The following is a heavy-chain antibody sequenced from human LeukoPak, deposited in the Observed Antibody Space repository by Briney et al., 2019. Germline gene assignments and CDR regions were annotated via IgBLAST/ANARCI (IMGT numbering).Heavy chain of an antibody. V-gene: IGHV3-74*01. CDR2: IKTDGSST. Sequence: GGSVRLSCVGSGFTFRNSWMHWVRQAPGKGLMWVSAIKTDGSSTSYVDSVKGRFTISRDNAKNTLYLQMNSLRAEDTATYYCVIGITSTSVWGQGTLVTVSS. J-gene: IGHJ4*02. D-gene: IGHD1-20*01. CDR1: GFTFRNSW. CDR3: VIGITSTSV.